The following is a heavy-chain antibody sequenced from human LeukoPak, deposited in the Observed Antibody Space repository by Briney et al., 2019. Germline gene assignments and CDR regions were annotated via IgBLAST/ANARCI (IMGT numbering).Heavy chain of an antibody. D-gene: IGHD3-10*01. J-gene: IGHJ4*02. CDR2: ISSSSTI. CDR3: ARDYYDY. Sequence: PGGSLRLSCAASGFTFSSYSMNWVRQAPGKGLEWVSYISSSSTIYYADSVKGRFTISRDNAKNSLYLQMNSLRDEDTAVYYCARDYYDYWGQGTLVTVSS. V-gene: IGHV3-48*02. CDR1: GFTFSSYS.